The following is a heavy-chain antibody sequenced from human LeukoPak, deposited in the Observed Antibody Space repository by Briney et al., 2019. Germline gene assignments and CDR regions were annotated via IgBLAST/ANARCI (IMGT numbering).Heavy chain of an antibody. J-gene: IGHJ4*02. CDR1: GDSISSGDYY. D-gene: IGHD6-13*01. Sequence: SETLSLTCTVSGDSISSGDYYWSWIRQPAWKGLEWIGRISSSGSTNYSPSLKSRVTMSVDTSKNQFSLKLSSVTAADTAVYYCARDVVAAAGSFDYWGQGTQVTVSS. CDR2: ISSSGST. V-gene: IGHV4-61*02. CDR3: ARDVVAAAGSFDY.